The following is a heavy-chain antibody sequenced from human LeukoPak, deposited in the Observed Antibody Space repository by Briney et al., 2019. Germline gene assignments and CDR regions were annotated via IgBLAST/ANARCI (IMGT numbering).Heavy chain of an antibody. V-gene: IGHV3-23*01. J-gene: IGHJ3*02. CDR1: GFTFSSYR. Sequence: GGSLRLSCAASGFTFSSYRLSWVHQAPGKGLEWVSTLSDSGDDTYYADSVKGRFTISRDNSKNTLYLQMNSLRAEDTAIYYCTSFAPYEAFDIWGQGTMVTVSS. CDR2: LSDSGDDT. CDR3: TSFAPYEAFDI.